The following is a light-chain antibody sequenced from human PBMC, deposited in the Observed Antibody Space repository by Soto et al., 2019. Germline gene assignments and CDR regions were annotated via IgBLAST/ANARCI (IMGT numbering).Light chain of an antibody. J-gene: IGLJ3*02. Sequence: QSALTQPASVSGSAGQSITISCSGTMRDVGAYNLVSWYQQHPGTAPKLIIYEVRNRPSGISSRFSGSRSGNTASLTISGLQSEDEGDYYCCSYAVANTLVFGGGTKLTVL. CDR3: CSYAVANTLV. V-gene: IGLV2-23*02. CDR2: EVR. CDR1: MRDVGAYNL.